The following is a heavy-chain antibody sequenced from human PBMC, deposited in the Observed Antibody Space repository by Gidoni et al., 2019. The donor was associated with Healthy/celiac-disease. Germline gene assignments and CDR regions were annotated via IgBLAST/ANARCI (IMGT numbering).Heavy chain of an antibody. D-gene: IGHD3-3*01. J-gene: IGHJ4*02. CDR2: ISYDGSNK. Sequence: QVQLVAPGGGVVQPGRSLRLPCAASASPFSSYAMLWVRQAPGKGLEGVAVISYDGSNKYCADSVKGRFTISRDNSKDTLYLQMNSLRAEDTAVYYCASVFWSGYYTFDYWGQGTLVTVSS. V-gene: IGHV3-30-3*01. CDR3: ASVFWSGYYTFDY. CDR1: ASPFSSYA.